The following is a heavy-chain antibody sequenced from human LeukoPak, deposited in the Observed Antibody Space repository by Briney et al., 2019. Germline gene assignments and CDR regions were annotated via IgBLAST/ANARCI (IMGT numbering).Heavy chain of an antibody. CDR3: ARANEIITMIVVDVFDY. CDR1: GYTFTSYY. J-gene: IGHJ4*02. CDR2: INPSGGST. D-gene: IGHD3-22*01. Sequence: ASVKVSCKASGYTFTSYYMYWVRQAPGQGLEWMGIINPSGGSTSYAQKFQGRVTMTRDTSTSTVYMELSSLRSEDTAVYYCARANEIITMIVVDVFDYWGQGTLVTVSS. V-gene: IGHV1-46*01.